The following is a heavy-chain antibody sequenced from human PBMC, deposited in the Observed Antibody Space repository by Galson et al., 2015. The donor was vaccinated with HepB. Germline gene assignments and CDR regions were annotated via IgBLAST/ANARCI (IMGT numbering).Heavy chain of an antibody. CDR3: ARPDKPHLAAGAVDI. CDR1: GYSFTSYW. V-gene: IGHV5-51*01. Sequence: QSGAEVKKPGESLKISCKGSGYSFTSYWIGWVRQMPGKGLEWMGIIYPGDSDTRYSPSFQGQVTISADKSISTAYLQWSSLKASDTAMYYCARPDKPHLAAGAVDIWGQGTMVTVSS. CDR2: IYPGDSDT. J-gene: IGHJ3*02.